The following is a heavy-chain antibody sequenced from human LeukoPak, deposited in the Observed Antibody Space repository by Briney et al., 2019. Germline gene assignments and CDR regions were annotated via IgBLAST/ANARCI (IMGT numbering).Heavy chain of an antibody. V-gene: IGHV1-2*02. Sequence: ASVKVSCKASGYTFTGYYMHWVRQAPGQGLEWMGWINPNSGGTNYAQKFQGRVTVTRDTSISTAYMELSRLRSDDTAVYYCARVPGKYYYGSGSKYYYYGMDVWGQGTTVTVSS. J-gene: IGHJ6*02. CDR1: GYTFTGYY. CDR2: INPNSGGT. CDR3: ARVPGKYYYGSGSKYYYYGMDV. D-gene: IGHD3-10*01.